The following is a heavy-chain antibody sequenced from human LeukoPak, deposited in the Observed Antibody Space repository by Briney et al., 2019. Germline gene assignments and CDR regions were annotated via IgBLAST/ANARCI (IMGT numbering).Heavy chain of an antibody. CDR1: GFTFSSYW. CDR2: IKQDGSEK. CDR3: ARAASRIAAYFDY. V-gene: IGHV3-7*01. J-gene: IGHJ4*02. Sequence: PGGSLRLSCAASGFTFSSYWMSWVRQAPGKGLEWVANIKQDGSEKYYVDSVKGRFTISRDNAKNSLYLQMNSLRAEDTAVYYCARAASRIAAYFDYWGQGTLVTVSS. D-gene: IGHD6-13*01.